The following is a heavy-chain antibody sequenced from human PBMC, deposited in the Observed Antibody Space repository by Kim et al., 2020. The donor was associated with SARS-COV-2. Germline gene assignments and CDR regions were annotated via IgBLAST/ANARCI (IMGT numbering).Heavy chain of an antibody. CDR2: INHSGST. J-gene: IGHJ6*02. CDR3: ARGMRDYYGSGSSRIRLYYYYGMDV. Sequence: SETLSLTCAVYGGSFSGYYWSWIRQPPGKGLEWIGEINHSGSTNYNPSLKSRVTISVDTSKNQFSLKLSSVTAADTAVYYCARGMRDYYGSGSSRIRLYYYYGMDVWGQGTTVTVSS. D-gene: IGHD3-10*01. CDR1: GGSFSGYY. V-gene: IGHV4-34*01.